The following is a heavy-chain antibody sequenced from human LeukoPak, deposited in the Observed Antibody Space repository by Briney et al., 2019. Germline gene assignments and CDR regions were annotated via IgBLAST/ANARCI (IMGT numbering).Heavy chain of an antibody. CDR3: ARDSSTTGTTWDAFDI. D-gene: IGHD1-1*01. CDR2: IYHSGST. V-gene: IGHV4-38-2*02. J-gene: IGHJ3*02. Sequence: SETLSLTCTVSGYSISSGYYWGWIRQPPGKGLEWIGSIYHSGSTYYNPSPKSRVTISVDTSKNQFSLKLSSVTAADTAVYYCARDSSTTGTTWDAFDIWGQGTMVTVSS. CDR1: GYSISSGYY.